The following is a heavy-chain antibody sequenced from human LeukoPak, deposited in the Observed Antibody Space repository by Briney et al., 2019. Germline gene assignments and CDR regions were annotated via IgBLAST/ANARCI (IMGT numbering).Heavy chain of an antibody. CDR1: GFTFSSYG. J-gene: IGHJ4*02. CDR2: ISYDGSNK. V-gene: IGHV3-30*18. Sequence: GGSLGLSCAASGFTFSSYGMHWVRQAPGKGLGWVAVISYDGSNKYYADSVKGRFTISRDNFKNTLYLQMNSLRAEDTAVYYCAKGDTWILDYWGQGTLVTVSS. CDR3: AKGDTWILDY. D-gene: IGHD5-18*01.